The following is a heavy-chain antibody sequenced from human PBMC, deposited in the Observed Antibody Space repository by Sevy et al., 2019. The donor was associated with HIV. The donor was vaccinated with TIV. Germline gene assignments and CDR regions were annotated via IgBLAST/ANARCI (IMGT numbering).Heavy chain of an antibody. CDR1: GFTFSSYG. J-gene: IGHJ3*02. CDR2: IWNDRSNK. CDR3: ASLPNNYYDSGGYSGNDAFDI. V-gene: IGHV3-33*01. Sequence: GGSLRLSCAASGFTFSSYGVHWVRQAPGKGLEWVAVIWNDRSNKEYADSVKGRFTISGDNSKNTQYLQMNSLRAEDTAVYYCASLPNNYYDSGGYSGNDAFDIWGQGTMVTVSS. D-gene: IGHD3-22*01.